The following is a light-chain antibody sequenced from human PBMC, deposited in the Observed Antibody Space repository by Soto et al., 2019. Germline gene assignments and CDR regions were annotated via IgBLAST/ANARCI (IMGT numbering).Light chain of an antibody. CDR3: QQYGTSPLT. Sequence: IVLTQSPGTLSFSPGERATLACNASQIVASNYLAWYQQTPGQAPRLLIYGASSRATGIPARFSGSGSGTDFTLTISRLEPEDFAVYYCQQYGTSPLTFGGGTKVDIK. CDR2: GAS. J-gene: IGKJ4*01. V-gene: IGKV3-20*01. CDR1: QIVASNY.